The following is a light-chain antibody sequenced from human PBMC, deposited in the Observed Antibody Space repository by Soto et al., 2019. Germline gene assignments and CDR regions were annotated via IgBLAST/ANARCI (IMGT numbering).Light chain of an antibody. J-gene: IGKJ1*01. CDR2: KAS. CDR3: LQHNSYRWT. CDR1: QTISSW. Sequence: DIQMTQSPSTLSGSVGDRVTITCRASQTISSWLAWYQQKPGKAPKLLIYKASTLKSGVPSRFSGSGSGTEFTLTISSLQPEDFATYYCLQHNSYRWTFGQGTKVDIK. V-gene: IGKV1-5*03.